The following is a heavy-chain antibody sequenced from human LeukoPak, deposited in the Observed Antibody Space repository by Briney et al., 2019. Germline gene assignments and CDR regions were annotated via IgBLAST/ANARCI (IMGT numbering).Heavy chain of an antibody. CDR1: GVSVNSSLYY. V-gene: IGHV4-61*03. CDR3: ARDAAAFCTTTSCSDHFDY. D-gene: IGHD2-2*01. CDR2: IYYSGTT. Sequence: SETLSLTCAVSGVSVNSSLYYWSWIRQPPGKGLEWIAYIYYSGTTYYNPSLKSRVTISLDTSQNHFSLKLRSVTAADTAVYYCARDAAAFCTTTSCSDHFDYWGQGTLVTVSS. J-gene: IGHJ4*02.